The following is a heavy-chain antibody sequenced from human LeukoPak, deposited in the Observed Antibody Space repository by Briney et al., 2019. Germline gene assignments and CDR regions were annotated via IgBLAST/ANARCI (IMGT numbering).Heavy chain of an antibody. Sequence: SQTLSLTCAISGDSVSSNSAARNWIRLSPSRGLEWLGRTYYRSKWYNDYAVSVISRITIHPDTSKNQFSLQLNSATPEDTAVYYCARDLRSSIKRYWFDPWGQGTLVTVSS. CDR2: TYYRSKWYN. J-gene: IGHJ5*02. CDR1: GDSVSSNSAA. CDR3: ARDLRSSIKRYWFDP. V-gene: IGHV6-1*01. D-gene: IGHD2-2*01.